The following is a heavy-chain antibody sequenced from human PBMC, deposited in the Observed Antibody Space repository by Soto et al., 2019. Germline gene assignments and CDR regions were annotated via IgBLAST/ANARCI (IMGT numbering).Heavy chain of an antibody. Sequence: EVQLVESGGGLVQPGGSLRLSCAASGFTFSSYDMHWVRQATGKGLEWVSAIGTAGDTYYPGSVKGRFTISRENAKNSLYLQMNSLRAGDTAVYYCARGQQLVPPGGMDVWGQGTTVTVSS. V-gene: IGHV3-13*01. CDR1: GFTFSSYD. J-gene: IGHJ6*02. CDR3: ARGQQLVPPGGMDV. CDR2: IGTAGDT. D-gene: IGHD6-6*01.